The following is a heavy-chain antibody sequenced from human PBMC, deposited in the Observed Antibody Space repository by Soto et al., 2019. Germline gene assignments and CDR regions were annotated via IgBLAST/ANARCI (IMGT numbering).Heavy chain of an antibody. J-gene: IGHJ4*02. V-gene: IGHV1-18*01. CDR3: AREAVTPLIFDY. Sequence: ASVKVSCKASGYTFTIYGIIWVRQAPGQGLEWMGWISAYNGNTNYAQKLQGRVTMTTDTSTSTAYMELRSLRSDDTAVYYCAREAVTPLIFDYWGQGTLVTVTS. CDR1: GYTFTIYG. D-gene: IGHD4-4*01. CDR2: ISAYNGNT.